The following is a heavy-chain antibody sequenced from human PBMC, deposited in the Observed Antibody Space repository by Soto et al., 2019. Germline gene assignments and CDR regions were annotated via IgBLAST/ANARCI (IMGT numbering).Heavy chain of an antibody. J-gene: IGHJ6*02. Sequence: QVQLVQSGAEVKKPGSSVKVSCKASGGTFSSYAISWVRQAPGQGLEWMGGIIPIFGTANYAQKFQGRVTITADESTSTAYMELSSLRSEDTAVYYCAREGSGARRYYDYGMDVWGQGTTVTVSS. V-gene: IGHV1-69*01. D-gene: IGHD1-26*01. CDR2: IIPIFGTA. CDR1: GGTFSSYA. CDR3: AREGSGARRYYDYGMDV.